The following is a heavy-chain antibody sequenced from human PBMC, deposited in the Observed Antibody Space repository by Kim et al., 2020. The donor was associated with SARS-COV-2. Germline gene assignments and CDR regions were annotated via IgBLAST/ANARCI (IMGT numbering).Heavy chain of an antibody. CDR3: ARDSRATVTQENYYMDV. CDR1: GGSINYYY. Sequence: SETLSLTCTVSGGSINYYYWSWIRQPAGKGLEWIGRIYTSGNTRYNPSLQSRVTMSVDTSKNQFSLKLSSVTAADTAVYYCARDSRATVTQENYYMDVWGKGTTVTV. V-gene: IGHV4-4*07. J-gene: IGHJ6*03. CDR2: IYTSGNT. D-gene: IGHD4-4*01.